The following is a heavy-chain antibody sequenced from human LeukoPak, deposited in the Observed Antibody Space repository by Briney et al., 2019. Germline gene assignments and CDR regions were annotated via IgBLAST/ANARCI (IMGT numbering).Heavy chain of an antibody. Sequence: GGSLRLSCAASGFTFSSYWMSWVRQAPGKGLEWVANIKEDGSEKYYVDSVKGRFTISRDNAKNSLYLQMNSLRAEDTAVYYCARGRYCSGGSCCWGGWFDPWGQGTLVTVSS. V-gene: IGHV3-7*03. CDR1: GFTFSSYW. CDR3: ARGRYCSGGSCCWGGWFDP. J-gene: IGHJ5*02. CDR2: IKEDGSEK. D-gene: IGHD2-15*01.